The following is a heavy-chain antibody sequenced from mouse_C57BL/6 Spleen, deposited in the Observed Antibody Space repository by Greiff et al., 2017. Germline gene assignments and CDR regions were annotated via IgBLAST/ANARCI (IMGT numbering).Heavy chain of an antibody. D-gene: IGHD4-1*01. V-gene: IGHV3-1*01. CDR3: ARGLGAY. CDR1: GYSITSGYD. J-gene: IGHJ3*01. Sequence: EVKLLESGPGMVKPSQSLSLTCTVTGYSITSGYDWHWLRHLPGNKLEWMGYISYSGSTNYNPSLKSRISITHDTSKNHFFLKLNSVTTEDTATYYCARGLGAYWGQGTLVTVSA. CDR2: ISYSGST.